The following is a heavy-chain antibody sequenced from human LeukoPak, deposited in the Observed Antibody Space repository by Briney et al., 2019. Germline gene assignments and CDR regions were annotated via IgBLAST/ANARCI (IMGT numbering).Heavy chain of an antibody. V-gene: IGHV3-9*01. D-gene: IGHD6-19*01. J-gene: IGHJ4*02. CDR3: AKDSSSGWYYFDY. CDR1: GFTFDDYA. CDR2: ISWNSNAI. Sequence: GRSLRLSCAASGFTFDDYAMHWVRQAPGKGLEWVSGISWNSNAIDYADSVKGRFTISRDNAKNSLYLQMNSLRAEDTALYYCAKDSSSGWYYFDYWGQGTLVTVSS.